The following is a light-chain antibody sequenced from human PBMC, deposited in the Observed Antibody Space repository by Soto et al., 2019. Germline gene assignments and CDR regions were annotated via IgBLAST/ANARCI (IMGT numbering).Light chain of an antibody. Sequence: VMTQSPATVSVSPGERATLSCRASHRVSSYLAWYQQKPGQAPRLLIYATSTRATGIPARFSGSGSGTEFTLTISSLQSEDFAVYYCQQYNNWPLTFGGGTKVDIK. CDR2: ATS. CDR3: QQYNNWPLT. J-gene: IGKJ4*01. CDR1: HRVSSY. V-gene: IGKV3-15*01.